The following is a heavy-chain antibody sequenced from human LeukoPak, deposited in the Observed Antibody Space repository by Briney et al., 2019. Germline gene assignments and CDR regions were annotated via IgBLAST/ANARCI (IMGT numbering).Heavy chain of an antibody. CDR2: IYSSGGT. CDR1: GGSISSYY. V-gene: IGHV4-59*01. D-gene: IGHD1-1*01. CDR3: ARSRKTSVDY. J-gene: IGHJ4*02. Sequence: TLSPTCTVSGGSISSYYWSWIRQPPGKGLEWIGYIYSSGGTNYNPSLKSRVTISVDTSKNQFSLKLSSVTAADTAVYYCARSRKTSVDYWGQGTLVTDS.